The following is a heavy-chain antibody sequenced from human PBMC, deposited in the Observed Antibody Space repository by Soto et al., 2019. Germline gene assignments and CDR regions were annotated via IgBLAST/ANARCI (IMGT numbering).Heavy chain of an antibody. Sequence: GASVKVSCKASGYTFTSYGISWVRQAPGQGLEWMGWISAYNGNTNYAQKLQGRVTMTTDTSTSTAYMELRGLRSDDTAVYYCARSMVRGVRRGYFDYWGQGTLVTVSS. V-gene: IGHV1-18*01. CDR3: ARSMVRGVRRGYFDY. CDR1: GYTFTSYG. J-gene: IGHJ4*02. CDR2: ISAYNGNT. D-gene: IGHD3-10*01.